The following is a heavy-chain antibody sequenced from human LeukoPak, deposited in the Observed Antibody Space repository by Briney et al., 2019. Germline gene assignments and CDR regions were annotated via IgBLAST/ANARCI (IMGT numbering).Heavy chain of an antibody. Sequence: GRSLRLSCAASGFTFDDYAMHWVRQDPGKGLEWVSGISWNSGSIGYADSVKGRFTISRDNAKNSLYLQMNSLRTEDTALYYCAKDMGSIVGAPGSWGQGTLVTVSS. CDR2: ISWNSGSI. V-gene: IGHV3-9*01. CDR1: GFTFDDYA. D-gene: IGHD1-26*01. CDR3: AKDMGSIVGAPGS. J-gene: IGHJ5*02.